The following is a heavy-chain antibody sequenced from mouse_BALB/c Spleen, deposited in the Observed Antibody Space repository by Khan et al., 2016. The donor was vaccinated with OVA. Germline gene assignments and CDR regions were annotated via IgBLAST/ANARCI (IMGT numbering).Heavy chain of an antibody. Sequence: VQLKESGPDLVKPGASVKISCKASGYSFTVYYMTWVKQSHGKSPEWIGRVNPNNGDTNYNQNFKGKAILIVDKSSNTAYMELRSLTSEDSAVFYCARGYEFFPYGGQGTLVTVSA. CDR1: GYSFTVYY. CDR3: ARGYEFFPY. V-gene: IGHV1-26*01. D-gene: IGHD2-12*01. CDR2: VNPNNGDT. J-gene: IGHJ3*01.